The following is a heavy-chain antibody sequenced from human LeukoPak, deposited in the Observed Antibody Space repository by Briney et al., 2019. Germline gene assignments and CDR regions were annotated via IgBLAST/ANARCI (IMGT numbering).Heavy chain of an antibody. CDR2: ISGGGATT. Sequence: QPGGSLRLSCSASGFTFCSLARVWVRHAPGKGREGGSAISGGGATTYYADNVQGRFTISRDNSKNTVYLKMNSLRAEDTAVYYCAKSPGTRMVRGVISWFDPWGQGTLVTVSS. CDR1: GFTFCSLA. V-gene: IGHV3-23*01. D-gene: IGHD3-10*01. J-gene: IGHJ5*02. CDR3: AKSPGTRMVRGVISWFDP.